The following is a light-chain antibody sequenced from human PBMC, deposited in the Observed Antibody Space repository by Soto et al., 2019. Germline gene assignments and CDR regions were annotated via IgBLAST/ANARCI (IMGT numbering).Light chain of an antibody. CDR2: DAS. CDR1: QDISNH. Sequence: DIQLTQSPSSLSASVGDRVTITCQASQDISNHLNWYQQKPGKAPNLLIYDASDLETGVPSRFSGGGSGTFFSFTINSLQPEDIGTYYCQKHDGVPLFGPGTKVEIK. CDR3: QKHDGVPL. J-gene: IGKJ3*01. V-gene: IGKV1-33*01.